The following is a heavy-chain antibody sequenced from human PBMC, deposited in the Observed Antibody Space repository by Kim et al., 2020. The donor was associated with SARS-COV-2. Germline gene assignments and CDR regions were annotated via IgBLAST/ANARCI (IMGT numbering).Heavy chain of an antibody. CDR3: ARDGQLRWLKGYFDY. V-gene: IGHV3-33*01. CDR2: IWYDGSNK. Sequence: GGSLRLSCAASGFTFSSYGMHWVRQAPGKGLEWVAVIWYDGSNKYYADSVKGRFTISRDNSKNTLYLQMNSLRAEDTAVYYCARDGQLRWLKGYFDYWGQGTLVTVSS. J-gene: IGHJ4*02. CDR1: GFTFSSYG. D-gene: IGHD4-17*01.